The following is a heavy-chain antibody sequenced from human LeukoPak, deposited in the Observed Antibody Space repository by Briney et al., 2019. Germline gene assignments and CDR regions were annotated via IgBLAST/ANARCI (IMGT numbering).Heavy chain of an antibody. Sequence: ASVKVSCKASGYTFTSYDINWVRQATGQGLEWMGWMSPNSGNTGYAQKFQGRVTMTRNTSISTAYMELSSLRSEDTAVYYCARQGMVRGVTILYYYYYMDVWGKGTTVTISS. D-gene: IGHD3-10*01. V-gene: IGHV1-8*01. CDR1: GYTFTSYD. CDR3: ARQGMVRGVTILYYYYYMDV. CDR2: MSPNSGNT. J-gene: IGHJ6*03.